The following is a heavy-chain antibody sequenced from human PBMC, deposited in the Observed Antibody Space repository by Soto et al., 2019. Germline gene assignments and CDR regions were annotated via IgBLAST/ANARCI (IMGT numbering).Heavy chain of an antibody. CDR3: ARSQGSSTSLEIYYYYYYGMDV. CDR1: GGTFSGYA. J-gene: IGHJ6*02. D-gene: IGHD2-2*01. Sequence: QVQLVQSGAEVKKPGSSVTFSGKASGGTFSGYAFSWVRQAPGQGLAWMGGIIPISDTTNYAQKFQGRVTITADESTSTAYMELSSLRSEDTAVYYCARSQGSSTSLEIYYYYYYGMDVWGQGTTVTVSS. V-gene: IGHV1-69*01. CDR2: IIPISDTT.